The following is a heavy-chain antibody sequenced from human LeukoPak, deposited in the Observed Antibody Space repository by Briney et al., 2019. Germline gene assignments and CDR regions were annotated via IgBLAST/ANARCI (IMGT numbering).Heavy chain of an antibody. J-gene: IGHJ4*02. V-gene: IGHV1-2*02. Sequence: ASVKVSCKASGYTFTGYYMHWVRQAPGQGLEWMGWINPNSGGTNYAQKFQGRVTMTRDTSISTAYMELRSLRSDDTAVYYCARDYGDVAVAGDSYYFDYWGQGTLVTVSS. D-gene: IGHD6-19*01. CDR1: GYTFTGYY. CDR3: ARDYGDVAVAGDSYYFDY. CDR2: INPNSGGT.